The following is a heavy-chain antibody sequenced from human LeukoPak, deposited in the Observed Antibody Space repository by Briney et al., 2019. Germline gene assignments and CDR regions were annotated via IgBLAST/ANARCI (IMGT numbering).Heavy chain of an antibody. D-gene: IGHD2-21*02. Sequence: SQTLSLTCTVSGGSISSYYWSWIRQPAGKRLEWIGRIYTRGSTNYNPPLKSRVTMSVDTSKNQFSLKLSSVTATDTAVYYCARSRVVTAIFDAFDMWGQGTMVTVSS. J-gene: IGHJ3*02. CDR3: ARSRVVTAIFDAFDM. CDR1: GGSISSYY. CDR2: IYTRGST. V-gene: IGHV4-4*07.